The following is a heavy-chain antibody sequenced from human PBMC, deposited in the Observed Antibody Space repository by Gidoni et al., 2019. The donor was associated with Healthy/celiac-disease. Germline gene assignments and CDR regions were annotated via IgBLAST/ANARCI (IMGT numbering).Heavy chain of an antibody. CDR3: ARKRGDYVTRFGYFDY. D-gene: IGHD4-17*01. J-gene: IGHJ4*02. CDR2: IWYDGSNK. V-gene: IGHV3-33*01. CDR1: GFTFSSYG. Sequence: QVQLVESGGGVVQPGRSLRLSCAASGFTFSSYGMHWVRQAPGKGLEWVAVIWYDGSNKYYADSVKGRFTISRDNSKNTLYLQMNSLRAEDTAVYYCARKRGDYVTRFGYFDYWGQGTLVTVSS.